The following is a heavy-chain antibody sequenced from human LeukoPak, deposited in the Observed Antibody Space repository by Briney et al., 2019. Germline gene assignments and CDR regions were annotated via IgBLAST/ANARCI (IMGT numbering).Heavy chain of an antibody. CDR3: ARCYDYDSSGYGLFDY. V-gene: IGHV3-30-3*01. CDR2: ISYDGSNK. J-gene: IGHJ4*02. Sequence: GGSLRLSCAASGFTFSSYAMHWVRKAPGKGLEWVAVISYDGSNKYYADSVNGRFNISRDNSKNTLNLQVNSLRADDTAVYYCARCYDYDSSGYGLFDYWGQGTLVTVSS. CDR1: GFTFSSYA. D-gene: IGHD3-22*01.